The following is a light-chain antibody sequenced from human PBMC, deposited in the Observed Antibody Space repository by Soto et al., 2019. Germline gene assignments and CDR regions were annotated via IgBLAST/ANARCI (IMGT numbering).Light chain of an antibody. CDR1: QSVSSSY. V-gene: IGKV3-20*01. CDR2: GAS. CDR3: QQARMVGT. J-gene: IGKJ1*01. Sequence: EIVLTQSPGTLSLSPGERATLSCRASQSVSSSYLAWYQQKPGQAPRLLIYGASSRATGIPDRFSGSGSGTDFTLTISRLEPEDFAVYYCQQARMVGTFGQGTKVEIK.